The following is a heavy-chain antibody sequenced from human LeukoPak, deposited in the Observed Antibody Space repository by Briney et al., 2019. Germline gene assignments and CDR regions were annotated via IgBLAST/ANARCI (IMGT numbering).Heavy chain of an antibody. CDR1: GFTFSSYE. CDR2: ISSSAGTT. V-gene: IGHV3-48*03. CDR3: ATRPGYRSG. D-gene: IGHD6-19*01. Sequence: PGGSMRLSCAASGFTFSSYEMNWVRQAPGKGLEWVSYISSSAGTTHYADSVKGRFTISRDNAKNSLYLQMNSLRAEDTAVYYCATRPGYRSGWGQGTLVTVSS. J-gene: IGHJ4*02.